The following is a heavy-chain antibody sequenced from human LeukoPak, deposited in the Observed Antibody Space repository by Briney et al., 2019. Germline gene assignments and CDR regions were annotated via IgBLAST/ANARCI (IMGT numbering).Heavy chain of an antibody. CDR2: INPNSGVT. D-gene: IGHD3-16*02. CDR1: GYTFTGYY. Sequence: ASVKVSCKASGYTFTGYYMHWVRQAPAPGLELMGWINPNSGVTDYAQKFLGRVSMTRDTTISTAYMEVSRLRSDDSAVYYCARLSNPNLYYFDYWGQGTLVTVSS. J-gene: IGHJ4*02. V-gene: IGHV1-2*02. CDR3: ARLSNPNLYYFDY.